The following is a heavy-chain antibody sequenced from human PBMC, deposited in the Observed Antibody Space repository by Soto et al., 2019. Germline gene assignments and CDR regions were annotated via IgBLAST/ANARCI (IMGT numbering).Heavy chain of an antibody. V-gene: IGHV1-46*01. Sequence: ASVKVSCKASGYTFTSYYMHWVGQAPGQGLEWMGIINPSGGSTSYAQKFQGRVTMTRDTSTSTVYMELSSLRSEDTAVYYCARDEITGTTWYNYWGQGTLVTVS. D-gene: IGHD1-20*01. CDR3: ARDEITGTTWYNY. CDR2: INPSGGST. J-gene: IGHJ4*02. CDR1: GYTFTSYY.